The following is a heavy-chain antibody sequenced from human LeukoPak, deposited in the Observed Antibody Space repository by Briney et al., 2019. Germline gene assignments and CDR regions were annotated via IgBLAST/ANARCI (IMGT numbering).Heavy chain of an antibody. D-gene: IGHD3-10*01. CDR2: IYSGGST. Sequence: GGSLRPSCAASGFTVSSNYMSWVRQAPGKGLEWVSVIYSGGSTYSADSVKGRFTISRDNSKNTLYIQMNSLRAEDTAVYYCASSRNPGSGSYPFDYWGQGTLVTVSS. CDR1: GFTVSSNY. J-gene: IGHJ4*02. CDR3: ASSRNPGSGSYPFDY. V-gene: IGHV3-66*01.